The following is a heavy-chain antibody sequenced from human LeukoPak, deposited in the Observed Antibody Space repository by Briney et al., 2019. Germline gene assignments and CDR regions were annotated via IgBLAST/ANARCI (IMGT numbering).Heavy chain of an antibody. J-gene: IGHJ5*02. CDR3: ARVAGSGSYATNWFDP. V-gene: IGHV1-18*01. Sequence: GASVKVSCKASGYTFTSYGISWVRQAPGQGLEWMGWISAYNGNTNYAQKLRGRVTMTTDTSTSTAYMELRSLRSDDTAVYYCARVAGSGSYATNWFDPWGQGTLVTVSS. CDR1: GYTFTSYG. D-gene: IGHD3-10*01. CDR2: ISAYNGNT.